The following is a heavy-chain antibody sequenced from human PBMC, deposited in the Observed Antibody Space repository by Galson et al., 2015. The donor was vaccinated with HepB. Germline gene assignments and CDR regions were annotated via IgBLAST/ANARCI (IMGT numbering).Heavy chain of an antibody. V-gene: IGHV1-18*01. Sequence: SVKVSCKASGYTFTRYGINWVRQAPGQGLEWMGNAKYTQKLQGRVTMTTDTSTNTAYMELRSLRSDDTAMYYCARGGMATIGGPTFDYWGQGTLVTVSS. CDR3: ARGGMATIGGPTFDY. J-gene: IGHJ4*02. CDR1: GYTFTRYG. D-gene: IGHD5-24*01.